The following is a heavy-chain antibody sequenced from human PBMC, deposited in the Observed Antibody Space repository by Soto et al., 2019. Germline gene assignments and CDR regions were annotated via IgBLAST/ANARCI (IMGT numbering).Heavy chain of an antibody. Sequence: SETLSLTCAVCGGSFSGYYWSWIRQPPGKGLEWIGEINHSGSTNYNPSLKSRVTISVDTSKNQFSLKLSSVTAADTAVYYCARLPIRYCSSTSCPRSPYYYYMDVWGKGTTVTVSS. J-gene: IGHJ6*03. CDR3: ARLPIRYCSSTSCPRSPYYYYMDV. D-gene: IGHD2-2*01. V-gene: IGHV4-34*01. CDR1: GGSFSGYY. CDR2: INHSGST.